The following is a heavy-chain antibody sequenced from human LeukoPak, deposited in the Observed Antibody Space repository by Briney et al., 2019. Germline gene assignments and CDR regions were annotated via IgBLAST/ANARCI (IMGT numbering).Heavy chain of an antibody. Sequence: GGSLRLSCAASGFKFSDHYIDWVRQAPGKGLEWVGRSRNKASSYTTEYAASVEGRFTISRDVSESSLYLQMNSLRTEDTAVYYCARADYGGDYWGQGTLVTVSS. CDR2: SRNKASSYTT. CDR3: ARADYGGDY. CDR1: GFKFSDHY. J-gene: IGHJ4*02. D-gene: IGHD3-16*01. V-gene: IGHV3-72*01.